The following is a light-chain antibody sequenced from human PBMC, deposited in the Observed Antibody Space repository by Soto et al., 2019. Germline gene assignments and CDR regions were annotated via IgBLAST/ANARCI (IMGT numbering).Light chain of an antibody. CDR1: QSVSSN. CDR2: GAS. J-gene: IGKJ5*01. Sequence: EIVLTQSPGTLSLSPGERATLSCRAGQSVSSNFAWYQQKPGQAPRLLIYGASTRATGIPARFSGSGSGTEFTLTIRSLQSEDFAVYYCQQYNNWPPITFGQGTRLEIK. CDR3: QQYNNWPPIT. V-gene: IGKV3-15*01.